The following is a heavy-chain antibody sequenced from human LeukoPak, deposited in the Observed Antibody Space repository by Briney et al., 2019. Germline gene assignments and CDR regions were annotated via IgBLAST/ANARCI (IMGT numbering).Heavy chain of an antibody. D-gene: IGHD6-19*01. CDR2: ISGGTT. V-gene: IGHV3-49*03. Sequence: GGSLRLSCTASGFTFGDYLMSWFRQAPGKGREWIGFISGGTTEYAASVKGRFTISRDDSTSIAYLQMSSLATEDTAVYYCSRGSGWLSVYWGQGTLVTVSS. CDR3: SRGSGWLSVY. J-gene: IGHJ4*02. CDR1: GFTFGDYL.